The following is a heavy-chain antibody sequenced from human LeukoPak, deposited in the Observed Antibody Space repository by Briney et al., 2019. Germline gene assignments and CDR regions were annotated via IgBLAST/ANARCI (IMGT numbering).Heavy chain of an antibody. CDR3: AGSVEYSSSAAGGY. D-gene: IGHD6-6*01. V-gene: IGHV3-21*01. CDR2: ISSSSSYI. CDR1: AFTFSSYS. J-gene: IGHJ4*02. Sequence: PGGSLRLSCAASAFTFSSYSMNWVRQAPGKGLEWVSSISSSSSYIYYADSVKGRFTISRDNAKNSLYLQMNSLRAEDTAVYYCAGSVEYSSSAAGGYWGQGTLVTVSS.